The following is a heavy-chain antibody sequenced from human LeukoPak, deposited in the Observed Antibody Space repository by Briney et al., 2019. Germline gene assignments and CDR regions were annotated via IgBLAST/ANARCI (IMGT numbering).Heavy chain of an antibody. Sequence: SETLSLTCTVSGGSISSYYWSWIRQPPGKGLEWIGYIYYSGSTNYNPSLKSRVTISVDTSKNQFSLKLSSVTAADAAVYYCARHLVGAESSWFDPWGQGTLVTVSS. J-gene: IGHJ5*02. CDR1: GGSISSYY. CDR3: ARHLVGAESSWFDP. D-gene: IGHD1-26*01. CDR2: IYYSGST. V-gene: IGHV4-59*01.